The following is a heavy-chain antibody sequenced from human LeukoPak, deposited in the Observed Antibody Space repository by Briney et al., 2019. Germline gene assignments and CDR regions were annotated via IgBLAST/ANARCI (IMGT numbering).Heavy chain of an antibody. D-gene: IGHD6-13*01. CDR2: ISGDGGTT. CDR3: ATDAAPLAAAGSWWLDP. V-gene: IGHV3-43*02. J-gene: IGHJ5*02. CDR1: GFTFDDYV. Sequence: PGGSLRLPCAASGFTFDDYVMHWVRQAPGKGLEWVSLISGDGGTTYYADSVKGRFTISRDNSKNSLYLQMHSLRIDDTALYYCATDAAPLAAAGSWWLDPWGQGTLVTVSS.